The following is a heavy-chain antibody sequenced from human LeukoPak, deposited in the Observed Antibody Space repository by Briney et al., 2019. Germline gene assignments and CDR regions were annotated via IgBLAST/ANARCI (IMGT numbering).Heavy chain of an antibody. CDR1: GYTFTGYY. V-gene: IGHV1-2*02. Sequence: ASVKVSCKASGYTFTGYYMHWVRQAPGQGLEWMGWINPNSGGTNYAQKFQGRVTMTRDTSISTAYMELSRLRSDDTAVYYCARVDLVHYYYYMDVWGKGTTVTVSS. D-gene: IGHD6-6*01. CDR3: ARVDLVHYYYYMDV. CDR2: INPNSGGT. J-gene: IGHJ6*03.